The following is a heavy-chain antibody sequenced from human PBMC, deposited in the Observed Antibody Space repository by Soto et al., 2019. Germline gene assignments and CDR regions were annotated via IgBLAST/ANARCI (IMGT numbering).Heavy chain of an antibody. V-gene: IGHV3-23*01. J-gene: IGHJ4*02. CDR2: ISGNGDSA. Sequence: EVQLLESGGGLVQPGGSLSLSCTASGFIFSSYAMSWVRQAPGQGLEWVSAISGNGDSAYYAHSVKGRFTNSRDNSKNTLYLQLNSLRAEDTAVYYCARHGSEDYWGQGTLVTVSS. CDR3: ARHGSEDY. D-gene: IGHD6-25*01. CDR1: GFIFSSYA.